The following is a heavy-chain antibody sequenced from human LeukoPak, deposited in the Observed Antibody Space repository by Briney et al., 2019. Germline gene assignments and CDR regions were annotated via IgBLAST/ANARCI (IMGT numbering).Heavy chain of an antibody. Sequence: SVKVSCKAPGGTFSSYAISWVRQAPGQGLEWMGGIIPIFGTANYAQKFQGRVTITADESTSTAYMGLSSLRSEDTAVYYCWGGGWKKPFDYWGQGTLVTVSS. D-gene: IGHD2-21*01. J-gene: IGHJ4*02. CDR3: WGGGWKKPFDY. CDR2: IIPIFGTA. V-gene: IGHV1-69*13. CDR1: GGTFSSYA.